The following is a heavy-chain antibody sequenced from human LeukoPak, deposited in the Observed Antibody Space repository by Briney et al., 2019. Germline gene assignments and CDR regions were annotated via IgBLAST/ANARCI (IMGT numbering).Heavy chain of an antibody. CDR3: ARGNYYGMDV. CDR1: GFTFSSYW. CDR2: INSDGTTT. V-gene: IGHV3-74*01. J-gene: IGHJ6*02. Sequence: AGGSLRLSCAASGFTFSSYWMHWVRHAPGKGLLWVSRINSDGTTTYYADSVKGRFTISRDNAKNTLYLQVNSRRAEDTAVYYCARGNYYGMDVWGQGTTVTVSS.